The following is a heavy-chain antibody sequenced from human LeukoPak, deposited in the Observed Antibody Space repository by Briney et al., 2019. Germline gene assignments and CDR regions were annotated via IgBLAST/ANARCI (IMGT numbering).Heavy chain of an antibody. CDR3: ARGEGPYSNYGC. CDR2: INHSGST. V-gene: IGHV4-34*01. Sequence: PSETLSLTCAVYGGSFSGYYWSWIRQPPGKGLEWIGEINHSGSTNHNPSLKSRVTISVDTSKNQFSLKLSSVTAADTAVYYCARGEGPYSNYGCWGQGTLVTVSS. CDR1: GGSFSGYY. D-gene: IGHD4-11*01. J-gene: IGHJ4*02.